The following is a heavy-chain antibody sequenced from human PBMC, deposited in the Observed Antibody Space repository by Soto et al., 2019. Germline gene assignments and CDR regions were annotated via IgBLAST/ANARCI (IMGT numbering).Heavy chain of an antibody. Sequence: EVKLLESGGGLAQPGGSLRLSCVGSGFTFDSYAISWVRQAPGERLQWIAAISGSADGTDYAHSVRGRFTISRDNAKKPVHLQMDSLRVEDTAVYFCAKDTVGGYSFWSGYYSAGLDVWGQGALVTVS. J-gene: IGHJ3*01. CDR2: ISGSADGT. CDR3: AKDTVGGYSFWSGYYSAGLDV. CDR1: GFTFDSYA. V-gene: IGHV3-23*01. D-gene: IGHD3-3*01.